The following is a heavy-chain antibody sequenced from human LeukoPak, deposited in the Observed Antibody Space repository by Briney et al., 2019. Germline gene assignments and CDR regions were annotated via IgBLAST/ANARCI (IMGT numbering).Heavy chain of an antibody. D-gene: IGHD6-6*01. CDR1: GGSISSYY. CDR2: IYTSGST. V-gene: IGHV4-4*09. J-gene: IGHJ6*03. CDR3: ARHPGYSSSSGYYYYYMDV. Sequence: SETLSLTCTVSGGSISSYYWSWIRQPPGKGLEWIGYIYTSGSTNYNPSLKSRVTISVDTSKNQFSLKLSSVTAADTAVYYCARHPGYSSSSGYYYYYMDVWGKGTTVTVSS.